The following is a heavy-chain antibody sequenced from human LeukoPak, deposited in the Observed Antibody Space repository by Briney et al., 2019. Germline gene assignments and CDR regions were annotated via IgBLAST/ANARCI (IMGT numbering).Heavy chain of an antibody. J-gene: IGHJ4*02. Sequence: GGSVRLSCAASGFTFSSYGMHWVRQTPGKGLEWVAFIRYDGSNKYYADSVKGRFTISRDNSKNTLYLQMNSLRAEDTAVYYCAKDLIAAAGTNLDYWGQGTLVTVSS. CDR2: IRYDGSNK. V-gene: IGHV3-30*02. CDR1: GFTFSSYG. CDR3: AKDLIAAAGTNLDY. D-gene: IGHD6-13*01.